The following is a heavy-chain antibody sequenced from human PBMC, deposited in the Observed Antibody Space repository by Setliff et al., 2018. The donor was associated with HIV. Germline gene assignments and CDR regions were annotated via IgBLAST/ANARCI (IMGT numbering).Heavy chain of an antibody. CDR3: AKTLPTLYPPHDYYFAMDV. CDR2: ISGSGDST. CDR1: GLTFSSYW. J-gene: IGHJ6*02. V-gene: IGHV3-23*01. Sequence: PGGSLRLSCAASGLTFSSYWMSWVRQAPGKGLEWVSVISGSGDSTFYADSLKGRFTISRDNSKNTLYLQMNSLRAEDTAVYYCAKTLPTLYPPHDYYFAMDVWGQGTTVTVSS. D-gene: IGHD2-15*01.